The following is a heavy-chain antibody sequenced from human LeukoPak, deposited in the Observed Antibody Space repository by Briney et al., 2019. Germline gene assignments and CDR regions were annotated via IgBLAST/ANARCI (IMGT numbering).Heavy chain of an antibody. Sequence: PGGSLRLSCAASGFTFSSYTMSWVRQAPGKGLEWVSTITTSDGNTYYADSVKGRFTVSRDNSKNTLFLQMNSLRAEDTAVYYCAKAPGRPIQLWTWGQGTLVTVSS. CDR1: GFTFSSYT. CDR2: ITTSDGNT. J-gene: IGHJ5*02. CDR3: AKAPGRPIQLWT. D-gene: IGHD5-18*01. V-gene: IGHV3-23*01.